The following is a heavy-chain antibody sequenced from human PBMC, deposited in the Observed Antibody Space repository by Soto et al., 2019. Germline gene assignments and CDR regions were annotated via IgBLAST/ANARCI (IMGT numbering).Heavy chain of an antibody. CDR1: GGSISSGGYY. J-gene: IGHJ3*02. V-gene: IGHV4-31*03. CDR2: IYYSGST. Sequence: QVQLQESGPGLVKPSQTLSLTCTVSGGSISSGGYYWSWIRQHPGKGLEWIGYIYYSGSTYYNPSLMSRVTISVDTSKNQFSRKLSSVTAADTAVYYCARDYGADGGAFDIWGQGTMVTVSS. CDR3: ARDYGADGGAFDI. D-gene: IGHD4-17*01.